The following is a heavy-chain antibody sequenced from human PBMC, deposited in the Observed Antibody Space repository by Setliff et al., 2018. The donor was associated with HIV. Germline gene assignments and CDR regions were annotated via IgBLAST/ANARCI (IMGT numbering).Heavy chain of an antibody. Sequence: SETLSLTCAVSGGSISSGGYSWNWIRQPPGKGLEWIGYIYHSGSTFYNPSLKSRVTISVDRSKNPFSLKLTSVTAADTALYYCASGGGVYNWFDPWGQGTLVTVSS. D-gene: IGHD3-10*01. J-gene: IGHJ5*02. CDR3: ASGGGVYNWFDP. CDR2: IYHSGST. CDR1: GGSISSGGYS. V-gene: IGHV4-30-2*01.